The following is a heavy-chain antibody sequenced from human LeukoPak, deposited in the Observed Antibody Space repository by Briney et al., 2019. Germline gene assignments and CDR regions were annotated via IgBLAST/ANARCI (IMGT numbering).Heavy chain of an antibody. J-gene: IGHJ4*02. D-gene: IGHD1-26*01. CDR3: ARNSGSYPFDY. CDR2: IEQDGSQK. CDR1: GFTFSSYW. V-gene: IGHV3-7*01. Sequence: PGGSLRLSCAASGFTFSSYWLSWVRQAPGKGLEWVASIEQDGSQKYYADSVRGRFTISRDNAKNSVYLQMNSLRVEDTAVYYCARNSGSYPFDYWGQGTLVTVSS.